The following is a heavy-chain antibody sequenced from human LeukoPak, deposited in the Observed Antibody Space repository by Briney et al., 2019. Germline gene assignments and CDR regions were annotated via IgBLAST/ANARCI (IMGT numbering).Heavy chain of an antibody. CDR1: GFTFSSYA. J-gene: IGHJ4*02. D-gene: IGHD3-10*01. Sequence: GGSLRLSCAASGFTFSSYAMSWVRRAPGKGLEWVSAISGSGGSTYYADSVKGRFTISRDNSKNTLHLQMNSLRAEDTAVYYCAKGSYYGSGSIGYYFDYWGQGTLVTVSS. V-gene: IGHV3-23*01. CDR3: AKGSYYGSGSIGYYFDY. CDR2: ISGSGGST.